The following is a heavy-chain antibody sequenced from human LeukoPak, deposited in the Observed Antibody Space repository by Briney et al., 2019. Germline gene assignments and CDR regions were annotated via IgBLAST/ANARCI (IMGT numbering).Heavy chain of an antibody. CDR3: ARGSHTSKWL. CDR2: TYYRSKWYT. CDR1: GDSVSSNSAA. V-gene: IGHV6-1*01. Sequence: SQTLSLTCAISGDSVSSNSAAWSWIRQSPSRGLEWLGRTYYRSKWYTDYAVSVKSRIAINPDTSKNQFSLQLNSVTPEDTAVYYCARGSHTSKWLWGQGTLVTASS. D-gene: IGHD2-2*01. J-gene: IGHJ4*02.